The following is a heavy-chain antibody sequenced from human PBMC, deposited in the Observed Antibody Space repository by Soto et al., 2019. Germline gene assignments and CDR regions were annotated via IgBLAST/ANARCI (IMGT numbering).Heavy chain of an antibody. Sequence: GGSLRLSCAASGFTFSSYGMHWVRQAPGKGLEWVAVIWFDGSNKYYADSVNGRFTISRDNSKNTLYLQMNSLRAEDTGVYYCARDLRQYCFFNCYDGHGNVMYFCGQGSTVTVS. D-gene: IGHD5-12*01. J-gene: IGHJ6*02. CDR1: GFTFSSYG. CDR2: IWFDGSNK. V-gene: IGHV3-33*01. CDR3: ARDLRQYCFFNCYDGHGNVMYF.